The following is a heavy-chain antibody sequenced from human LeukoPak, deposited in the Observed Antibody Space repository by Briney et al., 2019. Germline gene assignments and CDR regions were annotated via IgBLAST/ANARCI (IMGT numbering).Heavy chain of an antibody. D-gene: IGHD3-10*01. V-gene: IGHV5-10-1*01. CDR3: ARHLRETGYYGSGSYPVLDY. J-gene: IGHJ4*02. CDR1: GYSFTSYW. Sequence: TGESLRISCKGSGYSFTSYWISWVRQMPGKGLEWMGRIDPSDSYTNYSPSFQGHVTISADKSISTAYLQWSSLKASDTAMYYCARHLRETGYYGSGSYPVLDYWGQRTLVTVSS. CDR2: IDPSDSYT.